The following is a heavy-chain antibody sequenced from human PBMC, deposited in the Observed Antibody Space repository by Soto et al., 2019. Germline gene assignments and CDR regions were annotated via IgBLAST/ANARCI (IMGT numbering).Heavy chain of an antibody. D-gene: IGHD3-22*01. CDR2: INHSGST. CDR3: ESYLRALHYYDSSGYYSDWFDP. V-gene: IGHV4-34*01. CDR1: GGSFSGYD. Sequence: PSETLSLTCAVYGGSFSGYDWSWIRQPPGKGLEWIGEINHSGSTNYNPSLKSRVTISVDTSKNQFSLKLSSVTAADTAVYYCESYLRALHYYDSSGYYSDWFDPWGQGTLVTVPQ. J-gene: IGHJ5*02.